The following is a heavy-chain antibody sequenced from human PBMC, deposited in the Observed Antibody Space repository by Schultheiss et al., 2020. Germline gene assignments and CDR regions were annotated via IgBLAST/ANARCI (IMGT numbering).Heavy chain of an antibody. D-gene: IGHD4-17*01. CDR3: ARLRNDYGDSGDAFDI. CDR1: GFTFSSYD. V-gene: IGHV3-13*01. J-gene: IGHJ3*02. CDR2: IGTPGDT. Sequence: GESLKISCAASGFTFSSYDMHWVRQATGKGLEWVSAIGTPGDTYYPGSVKGRFTISRENAKNSLYLQMNSLRAEDTAVYYCARLRNDYGDSGDAFDIWGQGTMVTVSS.